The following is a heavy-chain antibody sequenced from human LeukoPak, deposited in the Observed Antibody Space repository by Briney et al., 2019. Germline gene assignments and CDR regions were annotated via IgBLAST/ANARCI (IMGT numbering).Heavy chain of an antibody. Sequence: SETLSLTCTVSGGSISSSSYYWGWIRQPPGKELEWIGSIYYSGSTYYNPSLKSRVTISVDTSKNQFSLKLSSVTAADTAVYYCARRTSSSWYYYWGQGTLVTVSS. D-gene: IGHD6-13*01. CDR2: IYYSGST. CDR1: GGSISSSSYY. J-gene: IGHJ4*02. CDR3: ARRTSSSWYYY. V-gene: IGHV4-39*01.